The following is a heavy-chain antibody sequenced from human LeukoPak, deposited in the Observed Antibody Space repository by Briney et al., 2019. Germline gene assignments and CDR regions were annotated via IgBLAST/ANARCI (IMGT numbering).Heavy chain of an antibody. V-gene: IGHV1-18*01. CDR1: GYTFTSYV. D-gene: IGHD6-13*01. J-gene: IGHJ4*02. CDR3: ARDAAADY. CDR2: ISTYSGNT. Sequence: GASVKVSCKASGYTFTSYVISCVRQAPGRGLEWVGWISTYSGNTNYAQKLQGRVTMTTDTSTSTAYMELRSLRSDDTAVYYCARDAAADYWGQGTLVTVSS.